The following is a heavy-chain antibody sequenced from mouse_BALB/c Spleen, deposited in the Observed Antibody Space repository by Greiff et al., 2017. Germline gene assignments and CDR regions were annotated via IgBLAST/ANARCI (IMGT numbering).Heavy chain of an antibody. CDR1: GFDFSRYW. CDR3: ARRRVYYGNDVYAMDY. D-gene: IGHD2-2*01. V-gene: IGHV4-1*02. Sequence: EVKLLESGGGLVQPGGSLKLSCAASGFDFSRYWMSWVRQAPGKGLEWIGEINPDSSTINYTPSLKDKFIISRDNAKNTLYLQMSKVRSEDTALYYCARRRVYYGNDVYAMDYWGQGTSVTVSS. CDR2: INPDSSTI. J-gene: IGHJ4*01.